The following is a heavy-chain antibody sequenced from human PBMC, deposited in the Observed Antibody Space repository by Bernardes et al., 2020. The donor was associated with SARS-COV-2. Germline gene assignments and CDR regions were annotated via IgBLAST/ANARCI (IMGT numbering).Heavy chain of an antibody. CDR2: ISEGDGSRT. CDR1: GFTFHNNA. Sequence: GGSLRLSCAASGFTFHNNAMTWVRHASGKGLEWVSTISEGDGSRTYYADSVKGRFILSRDNSKNTVFLQMNSLRVEDTARYYCSRDRWGLNWLDPWGQGTLVTVSS. J-gene: IGHJ5*02. D-gene: IGHD2-21*02. V-gene: IGHV3-23*01. CDR3: SRDRWGLNWLDP.